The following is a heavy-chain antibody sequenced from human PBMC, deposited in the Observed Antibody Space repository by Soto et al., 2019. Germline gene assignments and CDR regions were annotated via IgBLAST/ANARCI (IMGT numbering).Heavy chain of an antibody. D-gene: IGHD5-12*01. V-gene: IGHV3-7*04. CDR3: GREKWLQPDY. Sequence: EVQLVESGGDLVQPGGSLRLTCVVSGLNFNNAWMNWVRQAPGKGLEWVVNINPDGSAEGYVHSVRGRFTISRDNAKNSLYLQMNSLRADDTAVYYCGREKWLQPDYWGQGTLVTVSS. J-gene: IGHJ4*02. CDR2: INPDGSAE. CDR1: GLNFNNAW.